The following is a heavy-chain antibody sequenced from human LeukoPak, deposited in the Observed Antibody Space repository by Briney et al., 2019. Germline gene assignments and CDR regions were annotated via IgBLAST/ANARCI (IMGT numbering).Heavy chain of an antibody. D-gene: IGHD3-22*01. CDR3: ARSRRHYITMIVVANNWFDP. J-gene: IGHJ5*02. CDR2: INHSGST. CDR1: GGSFSGYY. V-gene: IGHV4-34*01. Sequence: SETLSLTRAVYGGSFSGYYWSWIRQPPGKGLEWIGEINHSGSTNYNPSLKSRVTISVDTSKNQFSLKLSSVTAADTAVYYCARSRRHYITMIVVANNWFDPWGQGTLVTVSS.